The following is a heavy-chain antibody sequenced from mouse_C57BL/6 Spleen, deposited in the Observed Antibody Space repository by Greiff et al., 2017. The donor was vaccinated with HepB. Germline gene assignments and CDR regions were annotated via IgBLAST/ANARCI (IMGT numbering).Heavy chain of an antibody. Sequence: VKLMESGPELVKPGASVKISCKASGYAFSSSWMNWVKQRPGKGLEWIGRIYPGDGDTNYNGKFKGKATLTADKSSSTAYMQLSSLTSEDSAVYFCALLLGSDYWGQGTTLTVSS. D-gene: IGHD4-1*01. J-gene: IGHJ2*01. CDR3: ALLLGSDY. CDR1: GYAFSSSW. CDR2: IYPGDGDT. V-gene: IGHV1-82*01.